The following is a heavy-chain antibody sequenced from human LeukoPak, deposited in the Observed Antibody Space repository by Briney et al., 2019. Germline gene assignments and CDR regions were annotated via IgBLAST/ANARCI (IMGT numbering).Heavy chain of an antibody. V-gene: IGHV3-23*01. J-gene: IGHJ6*02. CDR3: AKTYGSGSYSYYYYGIDV. D-gene: IGHD3-10*01. CDR2: FNGCGGST. Sequence: GGSLRLSCAAYGFTFSSYAMSWVRQATGKGLGWVSAFNGCGGSTYYEYSVKGRFTSSRDNSKDTLYLRMNSLRAEDTALYYCAKTYGSGSYSYYYYGIDVWGQGTTVTVSS. CDR1: GFTFSSYA.